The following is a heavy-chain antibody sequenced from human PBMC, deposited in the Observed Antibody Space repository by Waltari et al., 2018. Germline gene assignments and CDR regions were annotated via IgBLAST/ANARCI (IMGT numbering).Heavy chain of an antibody. J-gene: IGHJ3*02. CDR1: GFIFSHYG. V-gene: IGHV3-30*18. CDR2: ISHDGGIE. Sequence: QVQLAESGGGVVQPGRSLRLSCAASGFIFSHYGMHWVRQGPGKGLEWVAFISHDGGIEDYADSVRGRFSISRDSSKNTVYLQMNNVRIDDTAVYYCSKDSRYDNGGIWGQGTMVTVSS. CDR3: SKDSRYDNGGI. D-gene: IGHD2-8*01.